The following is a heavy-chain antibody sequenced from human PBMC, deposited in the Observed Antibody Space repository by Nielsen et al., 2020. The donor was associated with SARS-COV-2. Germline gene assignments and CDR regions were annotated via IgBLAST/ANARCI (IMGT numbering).Heavy chain of an antibody. V-gene: IGHV3-23*01. CDR2: ISGSGGST. CDR1: GFTFSSYA. Sequence: GESLKISCAASGFTFSSYAMSWVRQAPGKGLEWVSAISGSGGSTYYADSVKGRFTISRDNSKNTLYLQMNSLRVEDTAVYYCSKDRFLYSSSWYFDYWGQGTLVTVSS. CDR3: SKDRFLYSSSWYFDY. J-gene: IGHJ4*02. D-gene: IGHD6-13*01.